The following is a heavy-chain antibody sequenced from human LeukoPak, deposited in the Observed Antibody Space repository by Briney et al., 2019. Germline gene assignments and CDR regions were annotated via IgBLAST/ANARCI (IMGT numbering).Heavy chain of an antibody. Sequence: ASVKVSCKTSGYTFTAYYIHWVRQAPGQGLEWLGWINPNNAATKLTQKFQGRVTMTRDTSISTAYMELTRLRSDDTAVYYCARDWSAVPGGARDYHYYYMDVWGTGTTVTVSS. CDR3: ARDWSAVPGGARDYHYYYMDV. CDR2: INPNNAAT. D-gene: IGHD2-21*01. V-gene: IGHV1-2*02. J-gene: IGHJ6*03. CDR1: GYTFTAYY.